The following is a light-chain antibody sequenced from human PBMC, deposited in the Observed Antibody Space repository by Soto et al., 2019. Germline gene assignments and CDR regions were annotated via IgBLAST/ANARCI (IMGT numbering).Light chain of an antibody. J-gene: IGKJ3*01. CDR2: GAS. CDR1: QSISSNY. CDR3: QQYGSSRFT. V-gene: IGKV3-20*01. Sequence: EIVLTQSPGTLSLSPGERATLSCRASQSISSNYLAWYQRKPGQAPRLLVYGASSRATGIPDRFSGSGSGTDFTLTISRLEPEDFAVYYCQQYGSSRFTFGPGTKVDFK.